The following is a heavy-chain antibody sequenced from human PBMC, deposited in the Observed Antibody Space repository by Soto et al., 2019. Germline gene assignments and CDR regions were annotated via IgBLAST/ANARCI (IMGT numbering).Heavy chain of an antibody. Sequence: SVKVSCKASGGTFSSYAISWVRQAPGQGLEWMGGIIPIFGTANYAQKFQGGVTITADESTSTAYMELSSLRSEDTAVYYCARDYKRSSNPTLGYWGQGTLVTVSS. D-gene: IGHD6-6*01. V-gene: IGHV1-69*13. J-gene: IGHJ4*02. CDR3: ARDYKRSSNPTLGY. CDR1: GGTFSSYA. CDR2: IIPIFGTA.